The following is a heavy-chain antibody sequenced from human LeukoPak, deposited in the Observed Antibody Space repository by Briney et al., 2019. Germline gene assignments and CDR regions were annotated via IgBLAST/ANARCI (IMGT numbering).Heavy chain of an antibody. J-gene: IGHJ1*01. CDR1: GYSISSGYY. CDR3: ARHAYCSSTSCYWWPVYFQH. D-gene: IGHD2-2*01. CDR2: IYHSGST. Sequence: SETLSLTCAVSGYSISSGYYWGWIRQPPGKGLEWIGSIYHSGSTYYNPSLKSRVTISVDTSKNQFSLKLSSVTAADTAVYYCARHAYCSSTSCYWWPVYFQHWGQGTLVTVSS. V-gene: IGHV4-38-2*01.